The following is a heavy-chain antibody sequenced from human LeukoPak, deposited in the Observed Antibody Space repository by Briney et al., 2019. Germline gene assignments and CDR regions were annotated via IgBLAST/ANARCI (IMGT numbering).Heavy chain of an antibody. V-gene: IGHV1-69*04. D-gene: IGHD3-22*01. Sequence: ASVTVSCKASGGTFSSYAISWVRQAPGQGLEWMGRIIPILGIANYAQKFQGRVTITADKSTSTAYMELSSLRSEDTAVYYCARGTYYYDSSGYLIDYWGQGTLVTVSS. CDR3: ARGTYYYDSSGYLIDY. CDR1: GGTFSSYA. J-gene: IGHJ4*02. CDR2: IIPILGIA.